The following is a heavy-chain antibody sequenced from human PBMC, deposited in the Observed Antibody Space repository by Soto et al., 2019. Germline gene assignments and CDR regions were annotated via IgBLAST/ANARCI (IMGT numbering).Heavy chain of an antibody. D-gene: IGHD3-9*01. V-gene: IGHV3-53*01. CDR2: IYAGGNT. CDR3: ARVTTFYDILTSSYALNYFDY. Sequence: VQLVESGGTLVQPGGSLRLSCAASGFSVTSNYMTWVRQAPGKGLECVSVIYAGGNTYYPDSVKGRFTISSDNSKNTLFLQMKNLRAEDTAVYYCARVTTFYDILTSSYALNYFDYWGQGTRVTVSS. J-gene: IGHJ4*02. CDR1: GFSVTSNY.